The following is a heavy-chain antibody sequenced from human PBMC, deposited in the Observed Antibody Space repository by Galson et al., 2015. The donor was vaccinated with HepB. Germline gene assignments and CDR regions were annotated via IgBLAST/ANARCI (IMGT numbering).Heavy chain of an antibody. CDR3: AGSITQKFDAFDI. D-gene: IGHD3-10*01. V-gene: IGHV3-53*04. CDR2: IYSGGST. Sequence: SLRLSCAASGFTVSSNYMSWVRQAPGKGLEWVSVIYSGGSTYYADSVKGRFTISRHNSKNTLYLQMNSLRAEDTAVYYCAGSITQKFDAFDIWGQGTMVTVSS. CDR1: GFTVSSNY. J-gene: IGHJ3*02.